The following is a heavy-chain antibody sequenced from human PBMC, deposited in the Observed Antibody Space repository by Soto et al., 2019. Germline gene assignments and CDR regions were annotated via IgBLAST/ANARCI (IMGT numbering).Heavy chain of an antibody. D-gene: IGHD1-26*01. CDR3: ARDRLGANGDY. J-gene: IGHJ4*02. CDR1: GYTFTSYG. Sequence: QVQLVQSGAEVKKPGASVKVSCKASGYTFTSYGISWVRQAPGQGLEWMGWISAYNTNTNYAQKLQGRVTMTTDTSTSPSYMELRSLRYDDTAVYFCARDRLGANGDYWGQGYRVTVSS. CDR2: ISAYNTNT. V-gene: IGHV1-18*01.